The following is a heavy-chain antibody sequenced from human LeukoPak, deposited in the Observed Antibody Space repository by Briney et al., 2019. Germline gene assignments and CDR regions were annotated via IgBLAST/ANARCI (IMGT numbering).Heavy chain of an antibody. V-gene: IGHV3-43D*03. CDR1: GFFFDDYA. CDR2: ITWDGGGT. J-gene: IGHJ6*04. CDR3: AKDNARSAYSNGWYGYFDS. D-gene: IGHD6-19*01. Sequence: PGGSLRLSCAASGFFFDDYAMHWVRQAPGKGLEWVSLITWDGGGTFYTDSVKGRFTISRDNSGNSLYLQMNSLRPEDTALYYCAKDNARSAYSNGWYGYFDSWGKGTTVTISS.